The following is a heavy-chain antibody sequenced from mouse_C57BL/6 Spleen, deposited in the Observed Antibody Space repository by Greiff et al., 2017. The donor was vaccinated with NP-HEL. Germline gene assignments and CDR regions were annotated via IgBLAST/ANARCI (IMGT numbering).Heavy chain of an antibody. Sequence: QVQLQQSGAELAKPGASVKLSCKASGYTFTSYWMHWVKQRPGQGLEWIGYINPSSGYTKYNQKFKDKATLTADKSSSTAYMQLSSLTYEDSAVYYCARITTVDYYAMDYWGQGTSVTVSS. CDR1: GYTFTSYW. D-gene: IGHD1-1*01. V-gene: IGHV1-7*01. CDR2: INPSSGYT. J-gene: IGHJ4*01. CDR3: ARITTVDYYAMDY.